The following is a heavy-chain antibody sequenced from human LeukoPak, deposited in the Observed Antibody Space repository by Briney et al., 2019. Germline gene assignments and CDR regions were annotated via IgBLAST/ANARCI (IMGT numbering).Heavy chain of an antibody. CDR2: IKQDGSEK. V-gene: IGHV3-7*01. CDR3: ARGSGQWLDR. Sequence: GGSLRLSCAASTFPFSTYWMSWVRQAPGKGLEWVANIKQDGSEKYSVDSVKGRLTISRDNAKNSLYLQMNSLRAEDTAVYYCARGSGQWLDRWGQGTLVTVSS. J-gene: IGHJ4*02. CDR1: TFPFSTYW. D-gene: IGHD6-19*01.